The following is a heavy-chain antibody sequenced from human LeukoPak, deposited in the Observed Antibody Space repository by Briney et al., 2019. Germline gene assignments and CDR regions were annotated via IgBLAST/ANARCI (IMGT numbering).Heavy chain of an antibody. Sequence: PGGSLRLSCVASGFTFSSNGMHWVRQAPGKGLEWGTFIQYDGSKKYYADSVKGRFTISRDNSKNTLYLEMNSLRAEDTAVYYCAKDIGSYYDYWGQGILVTVSS. CDR2: IQYDGSKK. V-gene: IGHV3-30*02. J-gene: IGHJ4*02. CDR1: GFTFSSNG. D-gene: IGHD3-10*01. CDR3: AKDIGSYYDY.